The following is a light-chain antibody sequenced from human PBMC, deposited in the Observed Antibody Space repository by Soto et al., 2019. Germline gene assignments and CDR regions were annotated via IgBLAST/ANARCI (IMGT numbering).Light chain of an antibody. Sequence: DIQMTQSPSSLSASVGDRVTITCQASQDISNYLNWYQQKPGKAPTLLIYDAFKLETGVPSRFSGSGAGTDFSFPISSLQPEEIAIYYCQQYDNLPYTFGQGTKLEIK. J-gene: IGKJ2*01. V-gene: IGKV1-33*01. CDR2: DAF. CDR3: QQYDNLPYT. CDR1: QDISNY.